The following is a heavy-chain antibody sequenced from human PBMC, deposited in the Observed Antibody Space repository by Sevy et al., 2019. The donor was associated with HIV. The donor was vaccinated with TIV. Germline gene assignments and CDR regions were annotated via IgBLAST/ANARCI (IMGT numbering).Heavy chain of an antibody. CDR3: ARDLFSGGNAVYGY. CDR2: INAISSNI. CDR1: GFTFSSYA. Sequence: LSLTCAASGFTFSSYAMNWVRQAPGKGLEWVSSINAISSNIYYADSVKGRFTIPRDNAENSLYLQMNSVRAEDTAVYYCARDLFSGGNAVYGYWGQGTLVTVSS. D-gene: IGHD2-15*01. V-gene: IGHV3-21*01. J-gene: IGHJ4*02.